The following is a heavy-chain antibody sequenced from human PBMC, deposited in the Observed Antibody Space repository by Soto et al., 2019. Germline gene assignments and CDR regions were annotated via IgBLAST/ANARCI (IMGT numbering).Heavy chain of an antibody. V-gene: IGHV4-4*02. D-gene: IGHD1-20*01. CDR1: GVSLTSGNW. Sequence: SETLSLTCAVSGVSLTSGNWWTWVRQSPQRGLEYIGEIFHDGTANYYPSFERRVAMSVDTSRNQFSLKLTSVTAADTAVYFCARLVYNTRLNYMYFDFWGPGTLVTVSS. CDR2: IFHDGTA. J-gene: IGHJ4*02. CDR3: ARLVYNTRLNYMYFDF.